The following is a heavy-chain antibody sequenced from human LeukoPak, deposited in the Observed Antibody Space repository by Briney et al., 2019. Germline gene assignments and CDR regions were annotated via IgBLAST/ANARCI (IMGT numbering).Heavy chain of an antibody. D-gene: IGHD1-26*01. J-gene: IGHJ4*02. CDR1: GFSFTTHG. V-gene: IGHV3-33*01. Sequence: PGTSLRLSCVASGFSFTTHGMHWVRQARGRGLEWVALIWYDGSNENYAESVKGRFTISRDNSRNTLYLQMNSLRAEDTAVYYCARDGYSGSFLNSWGQGTLVTVSS. CDR2: IWYDGSNE. CDR3: ARDGYSGSFLNS.